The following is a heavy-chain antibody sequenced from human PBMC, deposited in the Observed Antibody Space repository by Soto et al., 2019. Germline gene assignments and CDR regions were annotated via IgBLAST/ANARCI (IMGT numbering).Heavy chain of an antibody. J-gene: IGHJ6*02. CDR1: GYTFTGYY. D-gene: IGHD3-10*01. CDR3: ARESGPRTYYYGSGSYNYYYYGMDV. Sequence: ASVKVSCKASGYTFTGYYMHWVRQAPGQGLEWMGWINPNSGGTNYAQKFQGWVTMTRDTSISTAYMELSRLRSDDTAVYYCARESGPRTYYYGSGSYNYYYYGMDVWGQGTTVTVPS. CDR2: INPNSGGT. V-gene: IGHV1-2*04.